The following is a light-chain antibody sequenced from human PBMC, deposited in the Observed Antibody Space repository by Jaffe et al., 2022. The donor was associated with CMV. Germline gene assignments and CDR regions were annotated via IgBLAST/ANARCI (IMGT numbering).Light chain of an antibody. Sequence: ETVLTQSPGTLSLSPGERATLSCRASQSVGSYLAWYQQKAGQAPRLLIYGASNRASGIPDRFSGSGSGTDFTLSISRVEPEDFTMYYCQQYGTSPGTFGQGTKVEI. CDR2: GAS. V-gene: IGKV3-20*01. CDR1: QSVGSY. J-gene: IGKJ1*01. CDR3: QQYGTSPGT.